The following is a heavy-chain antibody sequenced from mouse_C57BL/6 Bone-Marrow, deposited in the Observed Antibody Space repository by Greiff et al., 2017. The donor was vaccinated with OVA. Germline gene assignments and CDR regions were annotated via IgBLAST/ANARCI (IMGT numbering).Heavy chain of an antibody. V-gene: IGHV8-8*01. CDR2: IWWDDDK. CDR3: ARMELGWFAY. CDR1: GFSLSTFGMG. D-gene: IGHD4-1*01. J-gene: IGHJ3*01. Sequence: QVTLKVSGPGILQPSQTLSLTCSFSGFSLSTFGMGVGWIRQPSGKGLEWLAHIWWDDDKYYNPALKSRLTISKDTSKNQVFLKNANVDTADTATYYCARMELGWFAYWGQGTLVTVSA.